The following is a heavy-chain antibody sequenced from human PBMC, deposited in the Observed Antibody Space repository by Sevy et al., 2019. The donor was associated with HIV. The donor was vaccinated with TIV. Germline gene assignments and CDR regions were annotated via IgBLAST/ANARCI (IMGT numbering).Heavy chain of an antibody. CDR3: SREGSEGTVAQPDAFDF. J-gene: IGHJ3*01. CDR2: IRSKTYGGTT. D-gene: IGHD6-19*01. Sequence: GGSLRLSCTASGFTFGDYAMSWFRQAPGKGLEWVGFIRSKTYGGTTEYAASVKGRFTISRDDSKSIAYLQMNSLKTEDTAVYYCSREGSEGTVAQPDAFDFSGQGTMVTVSS. CDR1: GFTFGDYA. V-gene: IGHV3-49*03.